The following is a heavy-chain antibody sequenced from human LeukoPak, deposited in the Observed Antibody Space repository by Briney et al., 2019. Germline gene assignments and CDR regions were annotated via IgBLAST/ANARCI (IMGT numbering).Heavy chain of an antibody. D-gene: IGHD2-15*01. CDR1: GGSIRSYY. CDR3: AREGYCSGGSCYSRLAV. CDR2: IYTSGST. V-gene: IGHV4-4*07. J-gene: IGHJ6*02. Sequence: SETLSLTCTVPGGSIRSYYWSWIRQPAGKGLEWIGRIYTSGSTDYNPSLKSRVTMSVDTSKNQFSLKLSSVTAADTAVYYCAREGYCSGGSCYSRLAVWGQGTTVTVS.